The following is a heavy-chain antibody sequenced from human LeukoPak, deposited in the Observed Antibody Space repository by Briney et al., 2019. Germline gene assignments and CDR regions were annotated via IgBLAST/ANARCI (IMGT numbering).Heavy chain of an antibody. CDR3: ARDLHPYDSSGYFDY. CDR1: GGSISSYY. V-gene: IGHV4-59*01. Sequence: SETLSPTCTVSGGSISSYYWSWIRQPPGKGLEWIGFIYYSGSTNYNPSLKSRVTISVDTSKNQFSLKLSSVTAADTAVYYCARDLHPYDSSGYFDYWGQGTLVTVSS. CDR2: IYYSGST. D-gene: IGHD3-22*01. J-gene: IGHJ4*02.